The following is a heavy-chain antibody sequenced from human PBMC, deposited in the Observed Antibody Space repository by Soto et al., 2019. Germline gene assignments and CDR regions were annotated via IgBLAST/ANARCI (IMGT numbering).Heavy chain of an antibody. D-gene: IGHD1-26*01. CDR1: GGSITSGGYS. CDR2: IYHSVNT. CDR3: ASNVATDTAFHV. Sequence: QLQLQESGSGLVKSSQTLSLTCAVSGGSITSGGYSWAWIRQPPGKGLEWIVYIYHSVNTYYNPYLKSRVTISGDRSKNQSTLKLSSVTAACTAVYYCASNVATDTAFHVWGQGTIVTVSS. V-gene: IGHV4-30-2*01. J-gene: IGHJ3*01.